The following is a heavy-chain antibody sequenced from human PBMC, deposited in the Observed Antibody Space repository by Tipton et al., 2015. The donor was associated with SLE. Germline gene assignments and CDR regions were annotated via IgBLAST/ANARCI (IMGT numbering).Heavy chain of an antibody. CDR2: INHSGTT. J-gene: IGHJ6*02. CDR3: ARLPTLTTCCFDG. CDR1: GGSFSGAY. Sequence: TLSLTCAVYGGSFSGAYWSWIRQSPGKGLEWIGEINHSGTTNYNPSLKIRVSISVDTSKNQFSLTLSSVTAADTSVYYCARLPTLTTCCFDGWGQGTTVTVSS. D-gene: IGHD4-11*01. V-gene: IGHV4-34*01.